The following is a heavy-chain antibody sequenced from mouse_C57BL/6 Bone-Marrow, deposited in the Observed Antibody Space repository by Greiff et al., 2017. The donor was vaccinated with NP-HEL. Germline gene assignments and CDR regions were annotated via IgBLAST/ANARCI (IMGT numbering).Heavy chain of an antibody. CDR2: INPNNGGT. CDR1: GYTFTDYN. CDR3: ARGGHYYDYAFYAMDY. D-gene: IGHD2-4*01. V-gene: IGHV1-18*01. J-gene: IGHJ4*01. Sequence: VQLQQSGPELVKPGASVKIPCKASGYTFTDYNMDWVKQSHGKSLEWIGDINPNNGGTIYNQKFKGKATLTVEKSSSTAYMALRSLTSEDTAVYYCARGGHYYDYAFYAMDYWGQGTSVTGSS.